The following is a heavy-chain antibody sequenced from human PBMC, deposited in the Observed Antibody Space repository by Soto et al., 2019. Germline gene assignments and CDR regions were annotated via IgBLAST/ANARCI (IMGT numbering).Heavy chain of an antibody. V-gene: IGHV3-30-3*01. CDR2: VSYDVNNA. CDR1: GCTFSTYA. CDR3: ARDTVRGSPTFAVWYLDL. D-gene: IGHD3-10*01. J-gene: IGHJ2*01. Sequence: QVQLVESGGGVVQPGRSLRLSCAASGCTFSTYAMHWVRRPPGKGLEWVAFVSYDVNNAYYADSVKGRFTISRDNSRNTLYLQMNSLRAEDTALYYCARDTVRGSPTFAVWYLDLWGRGTLVTVSS.